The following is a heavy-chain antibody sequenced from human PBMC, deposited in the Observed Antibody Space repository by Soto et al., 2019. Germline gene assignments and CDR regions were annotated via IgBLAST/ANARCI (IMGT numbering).Heavy chain of an antibody. D-gene: IGHD2-15*01. CDR1: GFTFSSYA. Sequence: EVQLLESGGGLVQPGGSLRLSCAASGFTFSSYAMSWVRQAPGKGLEWVSSISGSGSATYSADSVKGRFTISRDNSKNPLYLQMNSLRAEDTAIYYCAKDLGYCSGGPYPTLGWGQGTMVTVSS. V-gene: IGHV3-23*01. CDR2: ISGSGSAT. CDR3: AKDLGYCSGGPYPTLG. J-gene: IGHJ4*02.